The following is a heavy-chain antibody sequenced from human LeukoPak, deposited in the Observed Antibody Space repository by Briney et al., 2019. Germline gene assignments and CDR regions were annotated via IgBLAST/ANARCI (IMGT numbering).Heavy chain of an antibody. CDR1: GFTFSSYW. J-gene: IGHJ2*01. V-gene: IGHV3-7*01. Sequence: GGSLRLSCAASGFTFSSYWMSWVRQAPGKGLEWVANIKQDGSEKYYVDSVKGRFTITRDNAKNSLYLQMSSLRAEDTAVYYCARGLAYWYFDLWGRGTLVTVSS. CDR2: IKQDGSEK. CDR3: ARGLAYWYFDL. D-gene: IGHD3-9*01.